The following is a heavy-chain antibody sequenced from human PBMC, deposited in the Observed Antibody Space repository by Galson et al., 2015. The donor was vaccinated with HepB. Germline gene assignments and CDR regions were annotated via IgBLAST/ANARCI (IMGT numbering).Heavy chain of an antibody. CDR3: ARLVYGSGSYTWLDP. D-gene: IGHD3-10*01. CDR1: GYSFTSYW. Sequence: QSGAEVKKPGESLRISCEGSGYSFTSYWIIWVRQLPGKGLEWMGRIDPSDSYTTYSPSFQGHFTMSADKSISTAYLQWSSLKASDTAMYYCARLVYGSGSYTWLDPWGQGTLVTVSS. V-gene: IGHV5-10-1*01. CDR2: IDPSDSYT. J-gene: IGHJ5*02.